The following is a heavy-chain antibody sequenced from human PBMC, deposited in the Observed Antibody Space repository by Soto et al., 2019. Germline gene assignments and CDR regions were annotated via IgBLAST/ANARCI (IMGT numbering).Heavy chain of an antibody. CDR2: IFSSGST. V-gene: IGHV4-4*07. D-gene: IGHD5-12*01. CDR3: AREGSYSAYNFAHGIQLWSFDF. Sequence: LSLPCTVSGGSINTFYWSWVRQPAGKGLEWIGRIFSSGSTSFNPSLESRVAMSVDTSKNHFSLNLSSVTAADMAVYYCAREGSYSAYNFAHGIQLWSFDFWGQGALVTVSS. J-gene: IGHJ4*02. CDR1: GGSINTFY.